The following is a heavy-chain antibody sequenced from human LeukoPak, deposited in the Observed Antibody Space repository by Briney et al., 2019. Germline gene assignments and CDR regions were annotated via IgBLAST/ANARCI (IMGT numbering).Heavy chain of an antibody. V-gene: IGHV4-34*01. D-gene: IGHD3-22*01. CDR2: INHSGST. CDR1: GGSFSGYY. Sequence: SETLSLTCAVYGGSFSGYYWSWIRQPPGKGLEWIGEINHSGSTNYNPSLKSRVTISVDTSKNQFSLKLSSVTAADTAVYYCARGRYYYSSGYKHKNWYFDLWGRGTLVTVSS. CDR3: ARGRYYYSSGYKHKNWYFDL. J-gene: IGHJ2*01.